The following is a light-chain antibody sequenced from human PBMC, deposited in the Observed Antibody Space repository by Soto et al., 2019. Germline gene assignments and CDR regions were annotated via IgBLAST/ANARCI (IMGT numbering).Light chain of an antibody. Sequence: EVVMTQSPATLSVSPGESATLSCRASQSVTSNLAWYQQKPGQPPRLLIYDASTRATGIPARFSGSGSGTDFTLTISSLEPEDFAVYYCQQRSNWPRTFGQGTKVDI. CDR2: DAS. J-gene: IGKJ1*01. CDR1: QSVTSN. CDR3: QQRSNWPRT. V-gene: IGKV3-11*01.